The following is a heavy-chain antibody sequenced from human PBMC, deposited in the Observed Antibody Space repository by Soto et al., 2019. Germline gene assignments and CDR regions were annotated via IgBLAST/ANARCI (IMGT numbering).Heavy chain of an antibody. CDR3: ARDYYYGSGSYLTYYTYGMDV. CDR1: GDSFTNYW. D-gene: IGHD3-10*01. CDR2: VDPTDSHT. V-gene: IGHV5-10-1*01. J-gene: IGHJ6*02. Sequence: PXDSLTISCKGSGDSFTNYWISWVRQMPGKGLEWMGRVDPTDSHTNYSPSFQGHVTISADKSISTAYLQWSSLKASDTAMYYCARDYYYGSGSYLTYYTYGMDVWGQGTTVTVSS.